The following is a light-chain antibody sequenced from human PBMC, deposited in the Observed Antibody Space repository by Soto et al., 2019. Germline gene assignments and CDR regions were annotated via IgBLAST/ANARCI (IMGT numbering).Light chain of an antibody. CDR2: GAS. J-gene: IGKJ1*01. V-gene: IGKV3-15*01. CDR3: QQYNSYYRT. Sequence: EIVMTQSPATLSVSPGERATLSCRASQSVSSNLAWYQQKPGQAPRLLIYGASTRATGIPARFSGSGSGTEFTLTISSLQSEDSATYYCQQYNSYYRTFGQGTKLEIK. CDR1: QSVSSN.